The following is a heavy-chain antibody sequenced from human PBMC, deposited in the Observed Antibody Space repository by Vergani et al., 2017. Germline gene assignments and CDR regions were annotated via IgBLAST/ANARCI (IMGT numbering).Heavy chain of an antibody. J-gene: IGHJ6*02. D-gene: IGHD2-2*01. CDR1: GGTFNNCA. CDR2: IIPIHGIA. V-gene: IGHV1-69*04. CDR3: ARVPPAAENYYYYGMDV. Sequence: QVQLVQSGVEVKKPGASVKVSCKASGGTFNNCAISWVRQAPGQGLEWMGRIIPIHGIANYAQKFQGRVTITADKSTSTAYMELSSLRSEDTAVYYCARVPPAAENYYYYGMDVWGQGTTVTVSS.